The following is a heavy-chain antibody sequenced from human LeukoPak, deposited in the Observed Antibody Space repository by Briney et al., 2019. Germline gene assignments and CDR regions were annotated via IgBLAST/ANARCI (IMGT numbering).Heavy chain of an antibody. V-gene: IGHV3-30*18. Sequence: PGGSLRLSCAASGFIFSRHWMSWVRQAPGKGLEWVAVISYDGSNKYYADSVKGRFTISRDNSKNTLYLQMNSLRAVDTAVYYCAKDFYESSAYYARGGDYPTDYWGQGTLVTVSS. D-gene: IGHD3-22*01. CDR2: ISYDGSNK. CDR3: AKDFYESSAYYARGGDYPTDY. J-gene: IGHJ4*02. CDR1: GFIFSRHW.